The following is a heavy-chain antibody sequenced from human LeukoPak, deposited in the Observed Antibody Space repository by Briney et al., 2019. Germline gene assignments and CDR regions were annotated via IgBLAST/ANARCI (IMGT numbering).Heavy chain of an antibody. Sequence: GGSLRLSCAASGFTFSTYSIPWVRQAPGNGLEWVAVISYDGTTKYYAHSVKGRFTISRDNSKNTLYLQMSSLETEDTAVYYCARGKPGIAAAGTLSPLDYWGQGALVTVSS. CDR1: GFTFSTYS. CDR2: ISYDGTTK. CDR3: ARGKPGIAAAGTLSPLDY. D-gene: IGHD6-13*01. J-gene: IGHJ4*02. V-gene: IGHV3-30*04.